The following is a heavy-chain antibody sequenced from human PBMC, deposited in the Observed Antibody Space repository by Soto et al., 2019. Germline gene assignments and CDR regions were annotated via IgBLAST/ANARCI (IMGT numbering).Heavy chain of an antibody. J-gene: IGHJ5*02. CDR2: ISSSSSYI. Sequence: PGGSLRLSCAASGFTFSSYSMNWVRQAPGKGLEWVSSISSSSSYIYYADSVKGRFTISRDNAKNSLHLQMNSLRAEDTAVYYCARVGLGYCSSTSCYEYNPRYLHWFDPWGQGTLVTVSS. CDR1: GFTFSSYS. D-gene: IGHD2-2*01. V-gene: IGHV3-21*01. CDR3: ARVGLGYCSSTSCYEYNPRYLHWFDP.